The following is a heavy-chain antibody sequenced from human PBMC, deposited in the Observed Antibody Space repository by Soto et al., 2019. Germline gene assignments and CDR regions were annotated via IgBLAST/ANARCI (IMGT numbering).Heavy chain of an antibody. D-gene: IGHD3-3*01. J-gene: IGHJ6*02. CDR1: GYNFIGYY. CDR3: ARLRVQFYYGMDV. Sequence: QVQLVQSGAEVKKPGASVKVSCKASGYNFIGYYIHWVRQAPGQGLQWMGWIDPNNGDTDSAQKFQGRITMTRDTSISTVYMDLSSLRIDDTAIYYCARLRVQFYYGMDVWGQGTTFAVSS. CDR2: IDPNNGDT. V-gene: IGHV1-2*02.